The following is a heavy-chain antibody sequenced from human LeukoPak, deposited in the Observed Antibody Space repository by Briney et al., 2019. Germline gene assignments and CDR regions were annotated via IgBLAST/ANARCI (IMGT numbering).Heavy chain of an antibody. D-gene: IGHD1-1*01. V-gene: IGHV1-2*06. J-gene: IGHJ3*02. CDR1: GYTFSDYY. CDR3: ARSLSRSSGNDGFDI. Sequence: ASVKVSCKASGYTFSDYYMHWVRQAPGQGIEWMGRINPNSGVTNYAQKFQGRVTMTRDTSISIAYMDLSRLRSDDTAVYYCARSLSRSSGNDGFDIWGHGTMVTVSS. CDR2: INPNSGVT.